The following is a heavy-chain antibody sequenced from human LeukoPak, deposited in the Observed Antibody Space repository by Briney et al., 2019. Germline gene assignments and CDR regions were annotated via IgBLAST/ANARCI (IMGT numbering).Heavy chain of an antibody. J-gene: IGHJ5*02. V-gene: IGHV3-23*01. CDR2: TSGSGGST. D-gene: IGHD3-9*01. CDR3: AIDILTGTPGDWFDP. CDR1: GFTFSSYA. Sequence: GGSLRLSCAASGFTFSSYAMSWVRQAPGKGLEWVSATSGSGGSTYYADSVKGRFTISRDNSKNTLYLQMNSLRAEDTAVYYCAIDILTGTPGDWFDPWGQGTLVTVSS.